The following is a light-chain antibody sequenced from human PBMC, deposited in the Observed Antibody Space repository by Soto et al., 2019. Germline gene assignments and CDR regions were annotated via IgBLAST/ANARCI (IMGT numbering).Light chain of an antibody. J-gene: IGKJ4*01. CDR3: MADLQTPPT. CDR2: LDS. Sequence: DIVMTQSPLSLPVPPGEPASISCRSSQRLLHSNGYSYVDWYLQKPGQSPQLLCYLDSKRASWVPDRLYGSGSGTDFTLKISTVEAEDVWVYYCMADLQTPPTFGGRTKLDIK. V-gene: IGKV2-28*01. CDR1: QRLLHSNGYSY.